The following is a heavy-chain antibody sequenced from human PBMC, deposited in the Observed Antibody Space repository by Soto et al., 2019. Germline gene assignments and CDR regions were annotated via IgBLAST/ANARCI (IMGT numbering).Heavy chain of an antibody. Sequence: EVQLVESGGGLVKPGGSLRLSCAASGFTFSNAWMNWVRQAPGKGLEWVGRIKSKTDGGTTDYAAPVKGRFTISRDDSKNTLYLQMNSLKTEGTAVYYCTTRELIAVVSQGPDYWGQGTLVTVSS. CDR1: GFTFSNAW. CDR3: TTRELIAVVSQGPDY. CDR2: IKSKTDGGTT. V-gene: IGHV3-15*07. J-gene: IGHJ4*02. D-gene: IGHD6-19*01.